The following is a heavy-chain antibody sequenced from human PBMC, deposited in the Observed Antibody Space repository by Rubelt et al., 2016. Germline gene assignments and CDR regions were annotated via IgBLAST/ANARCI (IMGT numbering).Heavy chain of an antibody. V-gene: IGHV4-4*02. CDR3: ARGGLHHGY. D-gene: IGHD3-16*01. J-gene: IGHJ4*02. CDR2: IYHSGST. Sequence: GKGLEWIGEIYHSGSTNYNPSLKSRVTISVDKSKNQFSLKLSSVTAADTAVYYCARGGLHHGYWGQGTLVTVSS.